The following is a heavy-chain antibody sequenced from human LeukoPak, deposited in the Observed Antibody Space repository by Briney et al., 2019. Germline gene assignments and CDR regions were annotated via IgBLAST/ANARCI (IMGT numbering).Heavy chain of an antibody. V-gene: IGHV3-23*01. D-gene: IGHD7-27*01. CDR3: ASSHLLGGYYYYMDV. CDR2: ISGSGGST. CDR1: GFTFSSYG. J-gene: IGHJ6*03. Sequence: GGSLRLSCAASGFTFSSYGMSWVRQAPGKGLEWVSAISGSGGSTYYADSVKGRFTISRDNSKNTLHLQMNSLRAEDTAVYYCASSHLLGGYYYYMDVWGKGTTVTISS.